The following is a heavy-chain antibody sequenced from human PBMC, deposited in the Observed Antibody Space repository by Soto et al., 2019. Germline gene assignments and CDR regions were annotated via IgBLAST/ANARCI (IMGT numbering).Heavy chain of an antibody. D-gene: IGHD2-2*01. V-gene: IGHV2-5*01. Sequence: SGPTLVKPTQTLTLTCTFSGFSLSTSGVGVGWIRQPPGKALEWLALIYWNDDKRYSPSLKSRLTITKDTSKNQVVLTMTNMDPVDTATYYCAHRRGDIVVVPAAISFWFDPWGQGTLVTVSS. CDR3: AHRRGDIVVVPAAISFWFDP. CDR1: GFSLSTSGVG. J-gene: IGHJ5*02. CDR2: IYWNDDK.